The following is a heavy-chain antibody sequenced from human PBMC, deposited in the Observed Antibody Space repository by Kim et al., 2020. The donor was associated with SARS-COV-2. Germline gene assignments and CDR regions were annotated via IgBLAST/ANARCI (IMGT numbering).Heavy chain of an antibody. Sequence: GGSLRLSCVASGFIFNKYGMNWVRQAPGKGLEWVSYVGAGTSTIYYADSVKGRFTISRDNAKNSVYLQMHSLRAEDTAVYYCARDFGGSSGHFDYWGQGTLVTVSS. CDR3: ARDFGGSSGHFDY. CDR1: GFIFNKYG. D-gene: IGHD3-22*01. CDR2: VGAGTSTI. J-gene: IGHJ4*02. V-gene: IGHV3-48*04.